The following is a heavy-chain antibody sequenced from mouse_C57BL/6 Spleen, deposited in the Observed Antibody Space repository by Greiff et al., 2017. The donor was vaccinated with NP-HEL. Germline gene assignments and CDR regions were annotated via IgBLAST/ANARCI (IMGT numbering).Heavy chain of an antibody. Sequence: EVKLVESEGGLVQPGSSMKLSCTASGFTFSDYYMAWVRQVPEKGLVWVANINYDGSSTYYLDSLKSRFIISRDNAKNILYLQMSSLKSEDTATYYCARDRRGYDPHYFDYWGQGTTLTVSS. V-gene: IGHV5-16*01. CDR2: INYDGSST. CDR3: ARDRRGYDPHYFDY. D-gene: IGHD2-3*01. J-gene: IGHJ2*01. CDR1: GFTFSDYY.